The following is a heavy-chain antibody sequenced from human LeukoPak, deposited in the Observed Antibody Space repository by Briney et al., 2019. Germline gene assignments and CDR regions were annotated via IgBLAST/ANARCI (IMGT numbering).Heavy chain of an antibody. CDR2: MNPNSGNT. CDR1: RYTFTSYD. Sequence: GASVKVSCKASRYTFTSYDINWVRQATGQGLEWMGWMNPNSGNTGYAQKFQGRVTITRNTSISTAYMELSSLRSEDTAVYYCARVGGRKWIQLWSPYFDYWGQGTLVTVSS. D-gene: IGHD5-18*01. CDR3: ARVGGRKWIQLWSPYFDY. J-gene: IGHJ4*02. V-gene: IGHV1-8*03.